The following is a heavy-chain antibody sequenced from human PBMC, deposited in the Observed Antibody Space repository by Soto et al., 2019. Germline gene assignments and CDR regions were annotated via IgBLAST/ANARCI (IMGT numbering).Heavy chain of an antibody. CDR1: GYTFTNND. Sequence: GASVKVSCKASGYTFTNNDVSWGRQATGQGLEWMGWMNPGSGDTGYAQKFQGRVTMPRDISIATAYMELNSLTSEDTAIYYCARMESFGSLNWFDPWGQGTLVTVSS. V-gene: IGHV1-8*02. J-gene: IGHJ5*02. CDR3: ARMESFGSLNWFDP. D-gene: IGHD5-18*01. CDR2: MNPGSGDT.